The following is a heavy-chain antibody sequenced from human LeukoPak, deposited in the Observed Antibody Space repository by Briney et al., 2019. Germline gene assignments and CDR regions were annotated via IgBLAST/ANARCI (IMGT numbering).Heavy chain of an antibody. CDR1: GGSISSYY. CDR3: ARGRRYFDWSKGYYFDY. D-gene: IGHD3-9*01. J-gene: IGHJ4*02. Sequence: SETLSLTCTVSGGSISSYYWSWIRQPAGKGLEWIGRIYTSGSTNYNPSLKSRVTMSVDTSKNQFSLKLSSVTAADTAVYYCARGRRYFDWSKGYYFDYWGQGTLVTVSS. CDR2: IYTSGST. V-gene: IGHV4-4*07.